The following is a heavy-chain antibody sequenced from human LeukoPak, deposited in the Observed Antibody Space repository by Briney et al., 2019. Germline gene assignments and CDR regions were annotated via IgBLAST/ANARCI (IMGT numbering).Heavy chain of an antibody. CDR3: ARSRVTNKYNWFDP. J-gene: IGHJ5*02. CDR1: GGSFSGYY. Sequence: SETLSLTCAVYGGSFSGYYWSWLRQPPGKGLEWIGGINHSGSTNYNPSLKSRVTISVDTSKNQFSLKLSSVTAADTAVYYCARSRVTNKYNWFDPWGQGTLVTVSS. D-gene: IGHD4-17*01. V-gene: IGHV4-34*01. CDR2: INHSGST.